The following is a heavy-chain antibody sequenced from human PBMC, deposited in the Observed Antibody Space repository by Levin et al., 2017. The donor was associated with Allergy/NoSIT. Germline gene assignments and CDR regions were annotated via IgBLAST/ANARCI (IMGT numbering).Heavy chain of an antibody. J-gene: IGHJ5*02. V-gene: IGHV3-21*01. CDR3: ARDTYYYDSSGYASLKRPPNWFDP. Sequence: GGSLRLSCAASGFTFSSYSMNWVRQAPGKGLEWVSSISSSSSYIYYADSVKGRFTISRDNAKNSLYLQMNSLRAEDTAVYYCARDTYYYDSSGYASLKRPPNWFDPWGQGTLVTVSS. CDR2: ISSSSSYI. D-gene: IGHD3-22*01. CDR1: GFTFSSYS.